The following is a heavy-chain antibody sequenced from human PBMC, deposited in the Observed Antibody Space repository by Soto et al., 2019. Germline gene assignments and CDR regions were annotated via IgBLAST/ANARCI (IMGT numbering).Heavy chain of an antibody. V-gene: IGHV3-11*01. J-gene: IGHJ6*02. CDR2: ISDRGHNI. Sequence: QMQLVESGGGLVKPGQSLRLSCAASGFTFSDYYMTWIRQAPGKGLAWVSYISDRGHNIFYADSMRGRFSISRDNDENSLVLQMDSLRVEATAVYYCARAIRFGTSDYSGMDVWGQGTTVIVSS. D-gene: IGHD3-10*01. CDR1: GFTFSDYY. CDR3: ARAIRFGTSDYSGMDV.